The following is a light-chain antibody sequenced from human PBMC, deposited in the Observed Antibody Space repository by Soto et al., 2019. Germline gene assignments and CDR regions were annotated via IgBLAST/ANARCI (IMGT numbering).Light chain of an antibody. V-gene: IGKV3-20*01. CDR1: QIINSF. J-gene: IGKJ1*01. Sequence: EIVLTLSPGTLSLSPREGATLSSIVSQIINSFLAWYQPRRGQAHRLLIHGASNRAPGIPDRFSRSGSVSDFNLTIIILGPEDFVVYSCQQYGGSPRTFGQGPQV. CDR3: QQYGGSPRT. CDR2: GAS.